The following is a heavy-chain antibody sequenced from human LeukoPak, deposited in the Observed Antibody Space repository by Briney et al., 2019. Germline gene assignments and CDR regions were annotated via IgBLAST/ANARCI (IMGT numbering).Heavy chain of an antibody. CDR3: ARDQYGLGYGSLFDY. J-gene: IGHJ4*02. Sequence: GGSLRLSRVAFGFTFSDFYMTWIRQAPGEGLQWVSYISDSGSTVEYTDSVKGRFTISRDNAKKSLYLEMNSLRAEDTAVYYCARDQYGLGYGSLFDYWGQGTLVTVSS. CDR2: ISDSGSTV. CDR1: GFTFSDFY. D-gene: IGHD3-10*01. V-gene: IGHV3-11*01.